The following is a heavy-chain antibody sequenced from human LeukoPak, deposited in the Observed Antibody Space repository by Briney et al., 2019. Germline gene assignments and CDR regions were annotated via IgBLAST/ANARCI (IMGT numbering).Heavy chain of an antibody. CDR3: ARTRFSKFGYDFWSGYRHFDY. D-gene: IGHD3-3*01. V-gene: IGHV1-2*02. CDR1: GYTFTGYY. Sequence: ASVKVSCKSSGYTFTGYYMHWVRQAPGQGLEWMGWINPNSGGTNYGQKFQGRVTMTRDTSISTAYMELSRLRSDDTAGYYCARTRFSKFGYDFWSGYRHFDYWGQGTLVTVSS. J-gene: IGHJ4*02. CDR2: INPNSGGT.